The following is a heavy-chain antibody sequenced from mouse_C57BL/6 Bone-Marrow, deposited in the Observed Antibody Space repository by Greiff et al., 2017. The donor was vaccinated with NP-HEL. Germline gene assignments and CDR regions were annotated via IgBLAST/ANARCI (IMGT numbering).Heavy chain of an antibody. J-gene: IGHJ4*01. CDR1: GFSFNTYA. CDR3: VRTTVVAEGYAMDY. D-gene: IGHD1-1*01. V-gene: IGHV10-1*01. Sequence: EVMLVESGGGLVQPKGSLKLSCAASGFSFNTYAMNWVRQAPGKGLEWVARIRSKSNNYATYYADSVKDRFTISRDDSESMLYLQMNNLKTEDTAMYYCVRTTVVAEGYAMDYWGQGTSVTVSS. CDR2: IRSKSNNYAT.